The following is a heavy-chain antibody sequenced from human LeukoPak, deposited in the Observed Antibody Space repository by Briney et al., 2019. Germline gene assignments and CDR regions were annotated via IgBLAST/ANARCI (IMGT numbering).Heavy chain of an antibody. Sequence: GGSLRLSCAASGFTFSSYEMNWVRQAPGKGLGWVSYISSSGSTIYYADSVKGRFTISRDNAKNSLYLQMNSLRAEDTAVYYCARVVVAATFDYWGQGTLVTVSS. V-gene: IGHV3-48*03. CDR1: GFTFSSYE. J-gene: IGHJ4*02. CDR2: ISSSGSTI. D-gene: IGHD2-15*01. CDR3: ARVVVAATFDY.